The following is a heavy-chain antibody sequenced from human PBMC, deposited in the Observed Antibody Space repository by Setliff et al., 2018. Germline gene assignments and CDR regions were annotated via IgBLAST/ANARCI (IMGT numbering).Heavy chain of an antibody. V-gene: IGHV4-34*01. J-gene: IGHJ5*02. CDR2: INHSGST. Sequence: PSETLSLTCAVYGGSFSGYYWSWIHQPPGKGLEWIGEINHSGSTNYNPSLKSRVTISVDTSKNQFSLKLSSVTAADTAVYYCARGKNGSRQLVVLGWFDPWGQGTLVTVSS. D-gene: IGHD3-22*01. CDR1: GGSFSGYY. CDR3: ARGKNGSRQLVVLGWFDP.